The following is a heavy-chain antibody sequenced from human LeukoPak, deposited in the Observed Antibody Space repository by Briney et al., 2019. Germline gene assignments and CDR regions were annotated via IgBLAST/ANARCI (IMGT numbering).Heavy chain of an antibody. D-gene: IGHD3/OR15-3a*01. Sequence: GGSLRLSCVGSGFTFSTYNMNWVRQAPGKGLEWVSYISSSGSTVYYADSVRGRFTISRDNARNSLYLQMAGLTAEDTAVYYCARALDSALDVWGNGTTVTVSS. V-gene: IGHV3-48*01. J-gene: IGHJ6*04. CDR3: ARALDSALDV. CDR1: GFTFSTYN. CDR2: ISSSGSTV.